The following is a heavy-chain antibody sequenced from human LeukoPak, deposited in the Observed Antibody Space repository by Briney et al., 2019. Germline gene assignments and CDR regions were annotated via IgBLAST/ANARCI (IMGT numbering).Heavy chain of an antibody. CDR1: GYSIRSGYQ. J-gene: IGHJ4*02. V-gene: IGHV4-38-2*02. D-gene: IGHD3-16*01. Sequence: SETLSLTCTVSGYSIRSGYQWGWIRQPPGKGLEWIGSINYSGSTYDNPSLKSRVTISVDTSKNQFSLKLSSVTAADTAVYYCARHTAALYYFDYWGQGTLVTVSS. CDR2: INYSGST. CDR3: ARHTAALYYFDY.